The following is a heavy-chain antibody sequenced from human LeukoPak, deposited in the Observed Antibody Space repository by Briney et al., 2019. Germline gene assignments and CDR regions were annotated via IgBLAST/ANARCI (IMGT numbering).Heavy chain of an antibody. CDR2: ISGSGGST. CDR3: AKDHLFDY. J-gene: IGHJ4*02. Sequence: SXAMSWVRQAPGKGLEWVSAISGSGGSTYYADSVKGRFTISIDNSKNTLYLQMNSLRAEDTAVYYCAKDHLFDYWGQGTLVTVSS. V-gene: IGHV3-23*01. CDR1: SXA.